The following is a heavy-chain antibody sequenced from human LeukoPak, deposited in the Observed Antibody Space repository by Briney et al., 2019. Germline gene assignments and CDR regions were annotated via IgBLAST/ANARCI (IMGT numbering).Heavy chain of an antibody. D-gene: IGHD1-26*01. Sequence: ASVKVSCKASGGTFSSYAISWVRQAPGQGLEWMGGIIPIFGTANYAQKLQGRVTMTTDTSTSTAYMELRSLRSDDTAVYYCAREGATDAFDIWGQGTMVTVSS. J-gene: IGHJ3*02. CDR3: AREGATDAFDI. V-gene: IGHV1-69*05. CDR2: IIPIFGTA. CDR1: GGTFSSYA.